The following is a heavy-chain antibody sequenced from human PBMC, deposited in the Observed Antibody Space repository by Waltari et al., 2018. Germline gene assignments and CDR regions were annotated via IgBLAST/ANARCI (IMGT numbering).Heavy chain of an antibody. CDR3: ARGNRDWFDP. V-gene: IGHV4-39*07. CDR1: GGSISSSSYY. Sequence: QLQLQESGPGLVKPSETLSLTCTVSGGSISSSSYYWGWIRQPPGKGLEWIGSIYYSGSTYYNPSLKSRGTISVDPSKNQFSLKLSSLTAADTAVYYCARGNRDWFDPWGQGTLVTVSS. J-gene: IGHJ5*02. CDR2: IYYSGST.